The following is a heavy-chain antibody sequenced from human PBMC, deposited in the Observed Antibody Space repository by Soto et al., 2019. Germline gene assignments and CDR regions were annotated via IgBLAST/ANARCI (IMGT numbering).Heavy chain of an antibody. CDR1: GYTFIGFS. J-gene: IGHJ6*02. CDR2: INPKNGDT. V-gene: IGHV1-2*02. D-gene: IGHD2-15*01. CDR3: SKGRWTVGHCSGGSCYDGMDV. Sequence: QEQLVQSGPEVKKPGASVKVSCESSGYTFIGFSLHWVRQAPGQGLEWMGWINPKNGDTYYAQKFQGRVTMTRATSINTVYMELNSLKSDDTAVYYCSKGRWTVGHCSGGSCYDGMDVWGQGTTVTVSS.